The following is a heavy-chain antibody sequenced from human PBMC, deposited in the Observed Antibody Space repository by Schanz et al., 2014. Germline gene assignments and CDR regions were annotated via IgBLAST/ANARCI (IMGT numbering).Heavy chain of an antibody. CDR2: INSDGRST. CDR3: ARDEGRDGYNLAFDV. V-gene: IGHV3-74*01. J-gene: IGHJ3*01. CDR1: GFTFNDYW. D-gene: IGHD5-12*01. Sequence: EVQLVESGGGLVQPGGSLRLSCAASGFTFNDYWMHWVRQAPGKGLVWVSRINSDGRSTNYADSVKGRFSISRDNARNTLHLQMNSLRAEDTAVYFCARDEGRDGYNLAFDVWGQGTLVTVSS.